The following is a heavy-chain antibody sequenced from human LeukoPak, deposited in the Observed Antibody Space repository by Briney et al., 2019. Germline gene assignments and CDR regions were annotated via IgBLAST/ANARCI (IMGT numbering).Heavy chain of an antibody. J-gene: IGHJ5*02. V-gene: IGHV4-59*08. CDR3: ARHATHVYCGGDCYSRGNWFDP. Sequence: SETLSLTCTVSGGSISSDYWSWIRQPPGKGLEWIGYIYYSGSTNYNPSLKSRVTISVDTSKNQFSLKLSSVTAADTAVYYCARHATHVYCGGDCYSRGNWFDPWGQGTLVTVSS. CDR1: GGSISSDY. CDR2: IYYSGST. D-gene: IGHD2-21*02.